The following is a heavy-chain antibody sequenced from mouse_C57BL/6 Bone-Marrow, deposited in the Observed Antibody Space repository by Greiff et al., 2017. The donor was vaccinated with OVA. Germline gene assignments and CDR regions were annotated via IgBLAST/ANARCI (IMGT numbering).Heavy chain of an antibody. J-gene: IGHJ2*01. CDR2: IYPGDGDT. Sequence: QVQLQQSGAELVKPGASVKISCKASGYAFSSYWMNWVKQRPGKGLEWIGQIYPGDGDTNYNGKFKGKATLTADKSSSTAYMQLSSLTSEDSAVEYCARSYLITTGAGLDYWGQGTTLTVSS. CDR3: ARSYLITTGAGLDY. D-gene: IGHD1-1*01. CDR1: GYAFSSYW. V-gene: IGHV1-80*01.